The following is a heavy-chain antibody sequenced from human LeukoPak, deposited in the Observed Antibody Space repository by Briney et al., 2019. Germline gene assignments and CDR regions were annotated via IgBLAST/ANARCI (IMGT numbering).Heavy chain of an antibody. CDR1: GGSISSSSYY. D-gene: IGHD3-3*01. CDR2: IYYSGST. V-gene: IGHV4-39*02. J-gene: IGHJ4*02. CDR3: AGDITPKGPFQVGY. Sequence: PSETLSLTCTVSGGSISSSSYYWGWIRQPPGKGLEWIGSIYYSGSTYYNPSLKSRVTISVDTSKNQFSLKLSSVTAADTAVYYCAGDITPKGPFQVGYWGQGTLVTVSS.